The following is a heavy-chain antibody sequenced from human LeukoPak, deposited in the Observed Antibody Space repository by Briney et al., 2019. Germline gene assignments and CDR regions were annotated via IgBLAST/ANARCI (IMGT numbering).Heavy chain of an antibody. Sequence: GGSLRLSCAASGFTFSDYYMSWIRQAPGKGLEWVSYISSSGSTIYYADSVKGRFTISRDNSKNTLYLHINSLRVEDTAVYYCARAVIPSTSRHFDYWGQGTQVTVSS. J-gene: IGHJ4*02. D-gene: IGHD2-2*01. CDR1: GFTFSDYY. V-gene: IGHV3-11*01. CDR2: ISSSGSTI. CDR3: ARAVIPSTSRHFDY.